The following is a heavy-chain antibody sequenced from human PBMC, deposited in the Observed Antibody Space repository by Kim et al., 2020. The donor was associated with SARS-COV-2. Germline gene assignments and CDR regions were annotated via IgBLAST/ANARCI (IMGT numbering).Heavy chain of an antibody. J-gene: IGHJ6*02. D-gene: IGHD3-9*01. V-gene: IGHV3-11*04. CDR2: ISSSGSTI. Sequence: GGSLRLSCAASGFTFSDYYMSWIRQAPGKGLEWVSYISSSGSTIYYADSVKGRFTISRDNAKNSLYLQMNSLRAEDTAVYYCARDRMGLRYFDWLLLAHQTLSYYYGMDVWGQGTTVTVSS. CDR1: GFTFSDYY. CDR3: ARDRMGLRYFDWLLLAHQTLSYYYGMDV.